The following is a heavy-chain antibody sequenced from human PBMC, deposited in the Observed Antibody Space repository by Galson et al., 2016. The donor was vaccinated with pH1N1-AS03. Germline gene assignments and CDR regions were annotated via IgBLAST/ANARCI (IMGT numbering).Heavy chain of an antibody. CDR2: IHPGGDT. D-gene: IGHD5-18*01. V-gene: IGHV3-66*02. Sequence: SLRLSCAATGFTVSSGYHMSWVRQAPGKGLEWVSVIHPGGDTSNADSVKGRFTISRDNFENMVYLQMNSLRPEDTAVYYCARDQWIQRDFDFWGQGALVTVSS. CDR1: GFTVSSGY. CDR3: ARDQWIQRDFDF. J-gene: IGHJ4*02.